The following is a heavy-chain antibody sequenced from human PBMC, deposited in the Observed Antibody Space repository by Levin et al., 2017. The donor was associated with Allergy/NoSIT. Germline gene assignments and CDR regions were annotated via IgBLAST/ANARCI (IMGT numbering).Heavy chain of an antibody. CDR3: AKDLTREGLRYFDWSPLDY. D-gene: IGHD3-9*01. CDR1: GFTFSSYG. Sequence: GESLKISCAASGFTFSSYGMHWVRQAPGKGLEWVAVISYDGSNKYYADSVKGRFTISRDNSKNTLYLQMNSLRAEDTAVYYCAKDLTREGLRYFDWSPLDYWGQGTLVTVSS. J-gene: IGHJ4*02. CDR2: ISYDGSNK. V-gene: IGHV3-30*18.